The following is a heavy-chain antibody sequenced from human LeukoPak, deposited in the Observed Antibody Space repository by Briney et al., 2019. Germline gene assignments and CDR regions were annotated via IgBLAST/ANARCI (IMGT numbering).Heavy chain of an antibody. CDR3: ARGHYDYGDYFDY. CDR1: GYSIRSGYY. CDR2: IYHSGST. D-gene: IGHD4-17*01. J-gene: IGHJ4*02. Sequence: PSETLSLTCAVSGYSIRSGYYWGWIRQPPGKGLEWIGSIYHSGSTYYNPSLKSRVTISVDTSKNQFSLKLSSVTAADTAVCYCARGHYDYGDYFDYWGQGTLVTVSS. V-gene: IGHV4-38-2*01.